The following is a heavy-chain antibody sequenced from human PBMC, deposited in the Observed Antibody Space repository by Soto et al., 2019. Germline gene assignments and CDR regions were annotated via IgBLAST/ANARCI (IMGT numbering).Heavy chain of an antibody. Sequence: PGGSLRLSCAASGFTFDDYAMHWVRQAPGKGLEWVSGISWNSGSIGYADSVKGRFTISRDNAKNSLYLQMNSLRAEDTALYYCAKGHTGYSSGLDYWGQGTLVTVSS. CDR3: AKGHTGYSSGLDY. D-gene: IGHD6-19*01. CDR1: GFTFDDYA. CDR2: ISWNSGSI. V-gene: IGHV3-9*01. J-gene: IGHJ4*02.